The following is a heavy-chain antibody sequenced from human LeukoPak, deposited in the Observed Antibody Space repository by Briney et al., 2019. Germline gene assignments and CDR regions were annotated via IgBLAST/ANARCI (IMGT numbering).Heavy chain of an antibody. V-gene: IGHV1-18*01. CDR2: ISVYNGNT. CDR1: GYIFTSYG. Sequence: GASVKVSCKASGYIFTSYGISWVRQAPGQGLEWMGWISVYNGNTNYRQRLQGRVTMTTDTSTTTAYMELRSLRSDDTAVYYCARDINGYYYDSHGYYPTDLWGQGTLVTVSS. J-gene: IGHJ5*02. D-gene: IGHD3-22*01. CDR3: ARDINGYYYDSHGYYPTDL.